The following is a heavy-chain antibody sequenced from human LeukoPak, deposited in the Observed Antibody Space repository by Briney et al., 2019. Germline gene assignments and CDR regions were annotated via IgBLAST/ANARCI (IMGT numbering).Heavy chain of an antibody. Sequence: PGGSLRLSCAASGFTFNTYTMNWVRQAPGKGLEWVSSITASSTAIYSADSAKGRFTISRDNAKNSLYLQMNSLRAEDTAVYYCAELGITMIGGVWGKGTTVTISS. CDR1: GFTFNTYT. CDR2: ITASSTAI. V-gene: IGHV3-21*01. D-gene: IGHD3-10*02. J-gene: IGHJ6*04. CDR3: AELGITMIGGV.